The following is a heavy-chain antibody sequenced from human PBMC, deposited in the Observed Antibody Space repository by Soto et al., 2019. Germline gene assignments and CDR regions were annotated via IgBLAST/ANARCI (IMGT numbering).Heavy chain of an antibody. CDR3: TRGSSIAARPRGMDV. Sequence: GGSLRLSCAASGFTFSGSAMHWVRQASGKGLEWVGRIRSKANSYATAYAASVKGRFTISRDDSKNTAYLQMNSLKTEDTAVYYCTRGSSIAARPRGMDVWGQGTTVTVSS. J-gene: IGHJ6*02. CDR2: IRSKANSYAT. V-gene: IGHV3-73*01. D-gene: IGHD6-6*01. CDR1: GFTFSGSA.